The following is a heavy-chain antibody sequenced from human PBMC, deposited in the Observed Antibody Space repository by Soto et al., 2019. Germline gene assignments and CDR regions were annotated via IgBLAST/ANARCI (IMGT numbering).Heavy chain of an antibody. CDR2: INYNGNT. J-gene: IGHJ4*02. CDR3: TRANWYSEY. V-gene: IGHV4-59*11. Sequence: QVQLQESGPGLVKPSETLSLTSGVAGGSISNHYWSWLRQPPGKGLEWIGYINYNGNTNYNPSLKSRVTMSVDTSRNQISLKLTTVTAADTAVYYCTRANWYSEYWGQGTLVTVSS. CDR1: GGSISNHY. D-gene: IGHD7-27*01.